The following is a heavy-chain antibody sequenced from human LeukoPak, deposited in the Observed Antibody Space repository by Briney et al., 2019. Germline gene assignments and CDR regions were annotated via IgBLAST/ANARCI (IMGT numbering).Heavy chain of an antibody. CDR3: ARGWDSSSRGFDP. V-gene: IGHV4-59*08. CDR2: IYYSVST. J-gene: IGHJ5*02. CDR1: GVFISSYY. Sequence: PSETLSLTCTVSGVFISSYYWSWIRQPPGKGLEWIGYIYYSVSTNYNPSLKSRVTISVDTSKTQFSLKLSSVTDADTAVYYCARGWDSSSRGFDPWGQGTLVTVSS. D-gene: IGHD6-6*01.